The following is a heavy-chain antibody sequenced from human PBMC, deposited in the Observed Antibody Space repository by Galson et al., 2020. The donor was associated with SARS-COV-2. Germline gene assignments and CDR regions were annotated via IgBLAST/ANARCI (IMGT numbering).Heavy chain of an antibody. CDR1: GGSFSSYY. Sequence: ETSETLSLTCTVSGGSFSSYYWSWIRQPPGKGLEWIGYIFYSGSTNYNPSLKSRVTISVDTSKNQFSLKLSSVTAADTAVYYCAMSIAAHDAFDIWGQGTMVTVSS. V-gene: IGHV4-59*08. D-gene: IGHD6-6*01. CDR2: IFYSGST. J-gene: IGHJ3*02. CDR3: AMSIAAHDAFDI.